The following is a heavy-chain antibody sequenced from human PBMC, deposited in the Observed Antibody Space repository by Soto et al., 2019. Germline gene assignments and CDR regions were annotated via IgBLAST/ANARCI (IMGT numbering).Heavy chain of an antibody. J-gene: IGHJ4*02. V-gene: IGHV4-30-2*01. CDR2: IYFDGSS. CDR1: GGSITSDCYS. CDR3: ARSHSGFIYLYYFDF. Sequence: SETLSLTCAVSGGSITSDCYSWSWIRQPPGKALEWIGYIYFDGSSYYSPSLKSRVTMTVDRSQNQFSLKLSSVTAADTAIYYCARSHSGFIYLYYFDFWGQGTLVTVSS. D-gene: IGHD5-18*01.